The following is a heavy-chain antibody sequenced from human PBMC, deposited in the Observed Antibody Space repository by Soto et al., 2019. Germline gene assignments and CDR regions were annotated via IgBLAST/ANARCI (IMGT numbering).Heavy chain of an antibody. CDR3: ARGGYYDSSGYYTEDY. D-gene: IGHD3-22*01. CDR1: GGSISSYY. V-gene: IGHV4-59*01. CDR2: IYYSGST. J-gene: IGHJ4*02. Sequence: PSETLSLTCTVSGGSISSYYFSWIRQPPGKGLEWIGYIYYSGSTNYNPSLKSRVTISVDTSKNQFSLKLSSVTAADTAVYYCARGGYYDSSGYYTEDYWGQGTLVTVSS.